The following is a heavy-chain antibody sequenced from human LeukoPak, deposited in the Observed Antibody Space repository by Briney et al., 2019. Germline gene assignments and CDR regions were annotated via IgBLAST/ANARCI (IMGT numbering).Heavy chain of an antibody. V-gene: IGHV4-4*02. CDR3: ARDQWRSVSSGWYNWFDP. CDR2: IYHSGST. Sequence: SETLSLTCAVSGGSISSRNWWSWVRQPPGKGLEWIGEIYHSGSTNYNPSLKSRVTISVDKSKNQFSLKLSSVTAADTAVYYCARDQWRSVSSGWYNWFDPWGQGTLVTVSS. D-gene: IGHD6-19*01. CDR1: GGSISSRNW. J-gene: IGHJ5*02.